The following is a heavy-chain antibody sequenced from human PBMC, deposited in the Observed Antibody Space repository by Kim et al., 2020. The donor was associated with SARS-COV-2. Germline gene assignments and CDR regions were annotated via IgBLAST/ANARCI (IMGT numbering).Heavy chain of an antibody. CDR2: INADRSVI. Sequence: GGSLRLSCAASGFTFSNHWMHWVRQAPGKGPVWVSRINADRSVIEYAASVKGRFTISRDNAKSTVDLQMNSLRPEDTAVYYCARGSGSYGFDSWGQGILVAVSS. J-gene: IGHJ4*02. CDR1: GFTFSNHW. D-gene: IGHD1-26*01. CDR3: ARGSGSYGFDS. V-gene: IGHV3-74*01.